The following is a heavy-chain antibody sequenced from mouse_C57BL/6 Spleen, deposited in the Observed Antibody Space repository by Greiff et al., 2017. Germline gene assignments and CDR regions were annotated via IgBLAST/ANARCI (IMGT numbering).Heavy chain of an antibody. V-gene: IGHV5-4*01. CDR1: GFTFSSYA. CDR3: ASDETTVVDPLAY. Sequence: EVQRVESGGGLVKPGGSLKLSCAASGFTFSSYAMSWVRQTPEKRLEWVATISDGGSYTYYPDNVKGRFTISRDNAKNNLYLQMSHLKSEDTAMYYCASDETTVVDPLAYWGQGTLVTVSA. CDR2: ISDGGSYT. J-gene: IGHJ3*01. D-gene: IGHD1-1*01.